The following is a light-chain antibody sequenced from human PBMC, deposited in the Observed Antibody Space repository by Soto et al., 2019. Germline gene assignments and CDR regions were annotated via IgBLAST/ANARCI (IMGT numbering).Light chain of an antibody. CDR3: QQYHAYST. J-gene: IGKJ1*01. CDR2: DAS. V-gene: IGKV1-5*01. CDR1: QSISTW. Sequence: IQMTQSPSSLSASVGDRVTITCRASQSISTWLAWYQQTPGKAPKVLIYDASKLEAGVPSRFSGTGSGTQFTLTISSLQSDDFGTYYCQQYHAYSTFGPGTRVEVK.